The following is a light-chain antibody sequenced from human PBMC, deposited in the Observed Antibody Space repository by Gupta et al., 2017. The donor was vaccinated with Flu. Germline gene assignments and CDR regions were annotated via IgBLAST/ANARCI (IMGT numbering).Light chain of an antibody. Sequence: EVVLTQSPLSLSVTLGQPASISCRSSRSLVYTDGNTYLNWFHQRPGQSPRRLIFKASNRDAGVPDRFSGSGSGTDFTLKISRVEAEDVGVYYCMQGTHWPPITFGLGTKVEIK. CDR2: KAS. J-gene: IGKJ3*01. V-gene: IGKV2-30*01. CDR1: RSLVYTDGNTY. CDR3: MQGTHWPPIT.